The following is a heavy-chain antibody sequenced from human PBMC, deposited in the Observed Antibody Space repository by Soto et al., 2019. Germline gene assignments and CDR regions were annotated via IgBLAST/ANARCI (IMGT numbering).Heavy chain of an antibody. V-gene: IGHV4-39*02. CDR3: ARRATYFDT. Sequence: PSETLSLTCTIFGGAINTTMYNWGWIRQPPGKGLEWIGTIYYSGRTFYSPSLKSRVTVSIDKSKRHFALKLTSVTAADTAVYYCARRATYFDTWGQGSLVTVSS. CDR1: GGAINTTMYN. CDR2: IYYSGRT. J-gene: IGHJ4*02.